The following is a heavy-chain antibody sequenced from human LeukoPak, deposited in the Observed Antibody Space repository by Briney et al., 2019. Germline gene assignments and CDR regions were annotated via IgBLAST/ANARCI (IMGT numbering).Heavy chain of an antibody. CDR3: ARVDYYDSSGYYRERPYFDY. CDR1: GGTISSGGYY. CDR2: IYYSGST. Sequence: SETLSLTCTVSGGTISSGGYYWSWIRQHPGKGLEWIGYIYYSGSTYYNPSFKSRVTISVDTSKNQFSLKLSSVTAADTAVYYCARVDYYDSSGYYRERPYFDYWGQGTLVTVSS. D-gene: IGHD3-22*01. J-gene: IGHJ4*02. V-gene: IGHV4-31*03.